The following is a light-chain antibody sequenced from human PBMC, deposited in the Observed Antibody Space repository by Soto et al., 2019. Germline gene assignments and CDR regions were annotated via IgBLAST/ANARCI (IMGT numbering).Light chain of an antibody. CDR2: DAS. J-gene: IGKJ2*01. CDR1: QSISSW. V-gene: IGKV1-5*01. CDR3: QQYNSYLYT. Sequence: DIQMTHSPSTLSASVGDRVTITCRASQSISSWLAWYQQKPGKAPKLLIYDASRLESGVPSRLSGSGSGTEFTLTISSLQPDDFATYYCQQYNSYLYTFGHGTKLEIK.